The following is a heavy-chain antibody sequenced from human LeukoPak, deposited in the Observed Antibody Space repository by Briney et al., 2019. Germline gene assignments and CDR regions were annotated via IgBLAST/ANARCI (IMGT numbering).Heavy chain of an antibody. J-gene: IGHJ4*02. CDR2: IYYSGST. CDR1: GGSISSYY. Sequence: SETLSLTCTVSGGSISSYYWSWIRQPPGKGLGWIGYIYYSGSTNYNPSLKSRVTISVDTSKNQFSLKLSSVTAADTAVYYCARFDWAYDSSGYFDYWGQGTLVTVSS. D-gene: IGHD3-22*01. V-gene: IGHV4-59*01. CDR3: ARFDWAYDSSGYFDY.